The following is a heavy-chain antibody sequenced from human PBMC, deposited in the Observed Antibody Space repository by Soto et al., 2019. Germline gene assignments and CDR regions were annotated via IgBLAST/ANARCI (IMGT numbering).Heavy chain of an antibody. Sequence: ASVKVSCKASGYTFTGYYMHWVRQAPGQGLEWMGWINPNSGGTNYAQKFQGWVTMTRDTSISTAYMELSRLRSDDTAVYYCARGNDRNYYGMDVWGQGTTVTVSS. CDR2: INPNSGGT. CDR3: ARGNDRNYYGMDV. D-gene: IGHD3-22*01. J-gene: IGHJ6*02. CDR1: GYTFTGYY. V-gene: IGHV1-2*04.